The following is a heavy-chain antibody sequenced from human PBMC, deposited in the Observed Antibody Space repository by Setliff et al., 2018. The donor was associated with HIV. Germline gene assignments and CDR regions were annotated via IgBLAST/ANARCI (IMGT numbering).Heavy chain of an antibody. V-gene: IGHV3-7*03. CDR2: ISNDGGRE. CDR1: GFTFTNYW. D-gene: IGHD3-22*01. J-gene: IGHJ6*02. CDR3: ARVGSSGGYGMDV. Sequence: GGSLRLSCAASGFTFTNYWMAWIRQAPGRGLEWAAIISNDGGREYYVDSVKGRFTISRDNAKNSLYLQMNSLRAEDTALYYCARVGSSGGYGMDVWGQGTTVTVSS.